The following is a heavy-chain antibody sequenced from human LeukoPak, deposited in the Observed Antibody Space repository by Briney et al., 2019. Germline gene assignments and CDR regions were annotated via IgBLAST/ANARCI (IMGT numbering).Heavy chain of an antibody. V-gene: IGHV3-30*02. CDR2: IRHDGSNT. CDR3: ARALYLPRYCSSTSCYMDY. Sequence: GGSLRLSCAASGFTFSSYSMNWVRQAPGKGLGWVAVIRHDGSNTYYADSVKGRFTISRDNSMNTLSLQMNSLRAEDTAVYYCARALYLPRYCSSTSCYMDYWGQGTLVTVSS. D-gene: IGHD2-2*02. J-gene: IGHJ4*02. CDR1: GFTFSSYS.